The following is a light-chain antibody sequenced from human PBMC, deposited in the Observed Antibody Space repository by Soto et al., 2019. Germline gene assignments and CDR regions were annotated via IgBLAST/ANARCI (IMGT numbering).Light chain of an antibody. CDR3: QQFKSYPIT. CDR2: AAS. J-gene: IGKJ5*01. V-gene: IGKV1-9*01. CDR1: QGISSD. Sequence: GDRVTITCPASQGISSDLAWYQQNPGKAPKLLIYAASTLQNGVPSTFSGSGSGTEFTLTISSLQPEDFGTYYCQQFKSYPITFGQGTRLEIK.